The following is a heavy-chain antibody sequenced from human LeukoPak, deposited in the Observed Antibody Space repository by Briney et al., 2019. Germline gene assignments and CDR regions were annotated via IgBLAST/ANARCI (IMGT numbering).Heavy chain of an antibody. V-gene: IGHV1-69*13. D-gene: IGHD3-22*01. CDR2: IIPIFGTA. CDR1: GGTFSRYA. J-gene: IGHJ6*03. CDR3: ATSSGSYDSSGYYRGKYYYYYYYMDV. Sequence: SVKVSCKPSGGTFSRYAISWVRQAPGHGLEWMGGIIPIFGTANYAQKFKGRVTITADESTSTAYMELNSLRSEDTALYYCATSSGSYDSSGYYRGKYYYYYYYMDVWGKGTTVTISS.